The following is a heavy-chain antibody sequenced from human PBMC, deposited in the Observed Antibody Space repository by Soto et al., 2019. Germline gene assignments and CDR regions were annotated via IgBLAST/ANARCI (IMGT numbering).Heavy chain of an antibody. CDR2: MNPKNGNT. CDR3: AFMVRGAPNWFDP. J-gene: IGHJ5*02. D-gene: IGHD3-10*01. Sequence: GASVKVSCKASGYTFTSYDINWVRQATGQGLEWMGWMNPKNGNTGYAQKFQGRVTMTRNTSISTAYMELSSLRSEDTAVYYCAFMVRGAPNWFDPWGQGTLVTVSS. V-gene: IGHV1-8*01. CDR1: GYTFTSYD.